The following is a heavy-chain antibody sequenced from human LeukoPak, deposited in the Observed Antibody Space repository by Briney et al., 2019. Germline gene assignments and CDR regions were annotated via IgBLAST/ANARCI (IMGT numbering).Heavy chain of an antibody. CDR2: ISSSGSTI. Sequence: GGSLRLSCAASGFTFSSYEMNWVRQAPGKGLEWVSYISSSGSTIYYADSVKGRFTISRDNAKNSLYLQMNSLRAEDTAGYYCARSESDKGAGKLDYWGQGTLVTVSS. V-gene: IGHV3-48*03. D-gene: IGHD1-1*01. J-gene: IGHJ4*02. CDR3: ARSESDKGAGKLDY. CDR1: GFTFSSYE.